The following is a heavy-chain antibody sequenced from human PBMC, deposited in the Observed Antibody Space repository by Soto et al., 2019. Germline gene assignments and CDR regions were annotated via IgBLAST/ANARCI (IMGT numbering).Heavy chain of an antibody. J-gene: IGHJ6*02. V-gene: IGHV3-74*01. CDR2: INNDGSTT. CDR3: ASQGLYYYGLDV. CDR1: GFPFSTYW. Sequence: GGSLRLSCAASGFPFSTYWMHWVRQAPGKGPVWVSRINNDGSTTRYADSVKGRFTISRDNAKNTLYLQMNSLRAEHTAVYYCASQGLYYYGLDVWGQGTTVTVSS.